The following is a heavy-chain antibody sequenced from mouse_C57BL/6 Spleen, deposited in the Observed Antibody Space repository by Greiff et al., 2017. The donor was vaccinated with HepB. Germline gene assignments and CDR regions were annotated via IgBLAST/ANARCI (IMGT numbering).Heavy chain of an antibody. CDR1: GYAFSSYW. D-gene: IGHD3-2*02. J-gene: IGHJ3*01. V-gene: IGHV1-82*01. CDR2: IYPGDGDT. Sequence: VQLQESGPELVKPGASVKISCKASGYAFSSYWMNWVKQRPGKGLEWIGRIYPGDGDTNYNGKFKGKATLTADKSSSTAYMQISSLTSEDSAVYFCARWGDSSGRPWCAYWGQGTLVTVSA. CDR3: ARWGDSSGRPWCAY.